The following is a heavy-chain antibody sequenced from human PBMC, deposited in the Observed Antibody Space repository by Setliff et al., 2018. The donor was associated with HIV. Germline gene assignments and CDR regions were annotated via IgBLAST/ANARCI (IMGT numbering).Heavy chain of an antibody. CDR1: GVSISSYY. J-gene: IGHJ6*02. CDR3: ALDTRASFDGLDV. CDR2: IYSNGGT. Sequence: SETLSLTCNVSGVSISSYYWSWIRQPTGNGLEYIGYIYSNGGTNYNSSLKSRVTISVDTCKDQFSLRLSSVTAADTAVYYCALDTRASFDGLDVWGQATTVTVSS. V-gene: IGHV4-59*01.